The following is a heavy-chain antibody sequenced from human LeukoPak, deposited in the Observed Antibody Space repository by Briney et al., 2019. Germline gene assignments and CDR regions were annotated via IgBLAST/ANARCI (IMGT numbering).Heavy chain of an antibody. CDR2: IKQDGSEK. Sequence: PGGSLRLSCAASGFTFSSYWMSWVRQAPGKGLEWVANIKQDGSEKYYVDSVKGRFTISRDNAKNSLYLQMNSLRAEDTAVYYCARGRVGVPAAVYYYYYYMDVWGKGTTVTVSS. CDR1: GFTFSSYW. J-gene: IGHJ6*03. D-gene: IGHD2-2*01. V-gene: IGHV3-7*01. CDR3: ARGRVGVPAAVYYYYYYMDV.